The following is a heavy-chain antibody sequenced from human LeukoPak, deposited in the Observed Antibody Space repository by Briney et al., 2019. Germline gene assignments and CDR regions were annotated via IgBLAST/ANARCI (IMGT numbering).Heavy chain of an antibody. CDR3: ARNKAITAFFGMDV. CDR2: IAYGGTYT. CDR1: GFPFSDYA. Sequence: GGSLRLSCAASGFPFSDYAMHWVRQAPGKGLEWVAVIAYGGTYTHHADSLKGRFTISRDNSRDTLYLQINSLRPEDTALYYCARNKAITAFFGMDVWGQGTTIIVSS. J-gene: IGHJ6*02. D-gene: IGHD2/OR15-2a*01. V-gene: IGHV3-30*03.